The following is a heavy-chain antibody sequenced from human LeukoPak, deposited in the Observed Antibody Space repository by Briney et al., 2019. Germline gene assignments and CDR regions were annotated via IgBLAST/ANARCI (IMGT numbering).Heavy chain of an antibody. CDR1: GFTFSDHY. Sequence: GGSLRLSCAASGFTFSDHYMSWIRQAPGKGLEWVSYISSSGSTIYYADSVKGRFTISRDNAKNSLYLQMNSLRAEDTAVYYCARVRLPTRYYYDSSGYYFDYWGQGTLVTVSS. CDR2: ISSSGSTI. V-gene: IGHV3-11*01. J-gene: IGHJ4*02. D-gene: IGHD3-22*01. CDR3: ARVRLPTRYYYDSSGYYFDY.